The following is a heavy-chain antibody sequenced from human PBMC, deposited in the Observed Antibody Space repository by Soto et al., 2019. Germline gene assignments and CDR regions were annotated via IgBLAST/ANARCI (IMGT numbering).Heavy chain of an antibody. Sequence: SETLSLTCNVSGDSINNTHYYWVSIRQSPGTGLEWIASIYFTGSPQSNPSLRSRITISVDTTRNHFSLHLRSVTAADTAIYYCTRHSYTHPGIVDYWGQGTRGTVSS. CDR3: TRHSYTHPGIVDY. J-gene: IGHJ4*02. CDR1: GDSINNTHYY. CDR2: IYFTGSP. V-gene: IGHV4-39*01. D-gene: IGHD3-10*01.